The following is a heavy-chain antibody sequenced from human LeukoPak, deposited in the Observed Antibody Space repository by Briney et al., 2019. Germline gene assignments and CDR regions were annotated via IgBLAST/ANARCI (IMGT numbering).Heavy chain of an antibody. D-gene: IGHD3-10*01. Sequence: ASVKVSCKVSGYTLTELSMHWVRQAPGKGLELMGSLDPEDGETIYAQKFQGRVTMTEDASTDTAYMELSSLRSEDTAVYYCASGPEVRGVSLRYYYYMDVWGKGTTVTISS. CDR1: GYTLTELS. CDR3: ASGPEVRGVSLRYYYYMDV. V-gene: IGHV1-24*01. J-gene: IGHJ6*03. CDR2: LDPEDGET.